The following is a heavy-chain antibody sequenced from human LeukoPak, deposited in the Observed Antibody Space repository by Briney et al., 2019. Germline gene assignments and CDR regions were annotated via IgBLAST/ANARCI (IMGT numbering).Heavy chain of an antibody. CDR1: GFTFSSYA. CDR3: AKDQYYDYVWGSYRYDYFDY. Sequence: GXSLRLSCAASGFTFSSYAMSWVRQAPGKGLEWVSAISGSGGSTYYADSVKGRFTISRDNSKNTLYLQMNSLRAEDTAVYYCAKDQYYDYVWGSYRYDYFDYWGQGTLVTVSS. D-gene: IGHD3-16*02. V-gene: IGHV3-23*01. CDR2: ISGSGGST. J-gene: IGHJ4*02.